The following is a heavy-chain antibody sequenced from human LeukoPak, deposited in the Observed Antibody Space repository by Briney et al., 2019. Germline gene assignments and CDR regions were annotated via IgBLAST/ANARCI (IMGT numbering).Heavy chain of an antibody. J-gene: IGHJ4*02. D-gene: IGHD5/OR15-5a*01. V-gene: IGHV3-23*01. Sequence: GGSLRLSCAASGFTFSTYAMNWVRQAPGKGLEWVSVIVGNSARTYYADSVKGRFSISRDNSKNTLYLQMNSLRAEDTAVYYCAKDLRPDGVYDFDYWGQGTLVTVSS. CDR3: AKDLRPDGVYDFDY. CDR2: IVGNSART. CDR1: GFTFSTYA.